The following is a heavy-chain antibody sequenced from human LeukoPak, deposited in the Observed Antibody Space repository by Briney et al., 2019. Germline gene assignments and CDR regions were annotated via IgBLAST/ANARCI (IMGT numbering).Heavy chain of an antibody. Sequence: SETLSLTCAVYGGSFSGYYWSWIRQPPGKGLEWIGEINHSGSTNYNPSLKSRVTISVDTSKNQFSLKLSSVTAADTAVYYCARGSTWNELRDFDYWGQGTLVTVSS. CDR1: GGSFSGYY. D-gene: IGHD1-1*01. J-gene: IGHJ4*02. CDR2: INHSGST. V-gene: IGHV4-34*01. CDR3: ARGSTWNELRDFDY.